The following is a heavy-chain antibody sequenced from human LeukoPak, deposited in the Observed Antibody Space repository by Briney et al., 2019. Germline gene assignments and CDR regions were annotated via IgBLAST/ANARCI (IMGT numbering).Heavy chain of an antibody. D-gene: IGHD6-13*01. J-gene: IGHJ4*02. Sequence: ASVKVSCKASGGTFSSYAISWVRQAPGQGLEWMGGIIPIFGTANYAQKFQGRVTITTDESTSTAYMELSSLRSEDTAVYYCARAKRSIAAAEFDYWGQGTLVTASS. CDR3: ARAKRSIAAAEFDY. V-gene: IGHV1-69*05. CDR1: GGTFSSYA. CDR2: IIPIFGTA.